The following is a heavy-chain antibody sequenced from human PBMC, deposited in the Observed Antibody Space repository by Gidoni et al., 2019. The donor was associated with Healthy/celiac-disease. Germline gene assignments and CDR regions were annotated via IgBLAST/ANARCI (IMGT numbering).Heavy chain of an antibody. CDR1: GFTFRGYA. V-gene: IGHV3-23*01. Sequence: EVQLLESGGGFVQPGGSLRLSCAAPGFTFRGYALSWVRQAPGKGLEWVSDISGSGCSTYYADSVKGRFTISRDNSKNTLYLQMSSLRAEDTAVYYCAKDGTLDITMIVVVIRGYFQHWGQGTLVTVSS. CDR2: ISGSGCST. CDR3: AKDGTLDITMIVVVIRGYFQH. J-gene: IGHJ1*01. D-gene: IGHD3-22*01.